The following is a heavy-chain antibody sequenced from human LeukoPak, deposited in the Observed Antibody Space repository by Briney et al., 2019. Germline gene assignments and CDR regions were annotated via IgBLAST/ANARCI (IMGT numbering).Heavy chain of an antibody. D-gene: IGHD3-10*01. Sequence: KSSETLSLTCTVSGGSISSNSFYWGWIRQPPGKGLEWIGQIYHSGGANYNPSLRSRVTISIDTSKNQLSLRLSSVTAADTAVYYCARHGSYCFDTWGQGALVTVSS. V-gene: IGHV4-39*01. CDR3: ARHGSYCFDT. CDR1: GGSISSNSFY. CDR2: IYHSGGA. J-gene: IGHJ4*02.